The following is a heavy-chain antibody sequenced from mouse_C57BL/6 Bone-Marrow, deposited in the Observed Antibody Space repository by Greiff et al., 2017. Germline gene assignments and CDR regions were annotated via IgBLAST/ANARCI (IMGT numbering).Heavy chain of an antibody. CDR1: GYTFTSYW. CDR3: ARGYYYGSSPY. V-gene: IGHV1-64*01. Sequence: QVQLQQPGAELVKPGASVKLSCKASGYTFTSYWMHWVKQRPGQGLEWIGMIHPNSGSTNYNEKFKGKATLTVDKSSSTAYMQLSSLTSEDSAVYYCARGYYYGSSPYWGQGTTLTVSS. J-gene: IGHJ2*01. CDR2: IHPNSGST. D-gene: IGHD1-1*01.